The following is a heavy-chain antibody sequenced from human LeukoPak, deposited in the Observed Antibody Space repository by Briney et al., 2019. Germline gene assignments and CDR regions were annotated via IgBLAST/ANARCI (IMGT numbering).Heavy chain of an antibody. D-gene: IGHD3-10*01. Sequence: GGSLRLSCEASGFTFSSFFMNWVRQAPGKGLEWVANIKQDGSEKYYVDSVKGRFTISRDNAKNSLYLQMNSLRAEDTAVYYCARAGNYYGSGSYHGPWGQGTMVTVSS. CDR1: GFTFSSFF. CDR3: ARAGNYYGSGSYHGP. V-gene: IGHV3-7*01. CDR2: IKQDGSEK. J-gene: IGHJ3*01.